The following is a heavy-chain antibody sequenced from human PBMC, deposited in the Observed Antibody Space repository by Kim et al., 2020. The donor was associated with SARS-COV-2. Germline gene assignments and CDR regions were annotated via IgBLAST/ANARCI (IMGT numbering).Heavy chain of an antibody. J-gene: IGHJ3*02. CDR1: GFNLDKYT. Sequence: GGSLRLSCVASGFNLDKYTMNWVRQAPGKGLEWISYISADSATIYYADSVKGRFTISRDNAKNSLYLQLNSLKGEDTAMYYCARDTEPPDAFDIWGQGRMVTVSS. D-gene: IGHD1-26*01. CDR2: ISADSATI. CDR3: ARDTEPPDAFDI. V-gene: IGHV3-48*01.